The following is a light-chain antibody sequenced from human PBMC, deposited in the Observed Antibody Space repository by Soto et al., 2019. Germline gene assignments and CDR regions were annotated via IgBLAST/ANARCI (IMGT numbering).Light chain of an antibody. J-gene: IGKJ1*01. CDR2: GAS. CDR3: QQYGRSPPSWT. V-gene: IGKV3-20*01. Sequence: ETVLTQSPGTLSLSPGERATLSCRASQSVSSSYLAWYQQKPGQAPRLLMYGASSRATGIPDRFSGSGSGTEFTLTISRLEPEDFAVYYCQQYGRSPPSWTFGQGTKVEIK. CDR1: QSVSSSY.